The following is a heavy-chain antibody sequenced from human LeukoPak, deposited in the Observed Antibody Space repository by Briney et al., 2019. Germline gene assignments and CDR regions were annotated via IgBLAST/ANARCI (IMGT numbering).Heavy chain of an antibody. CDR2: INHSGST. J-gene: IGHJ6*03. CDR1: GGSFSGYY. D-gene: IGHD2-21*02. Sequence: SETLSLTCVVYGGSFSGYYWSWIRQPPGKGLEWIGEINHSGSTNYNPSLKSRVTISVDTSKNQFSLKLSSVTAADTAVYYCARVLRWGPDYMDVWGKGTTVTVSS. CDR3: ARVLRWGPDYMDV. V-gene: IGHV4-34*01.